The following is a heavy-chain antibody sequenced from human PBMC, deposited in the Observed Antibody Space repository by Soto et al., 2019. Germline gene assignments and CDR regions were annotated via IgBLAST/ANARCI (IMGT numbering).Heavy chain of an antibody. D-gene: IGHD3-16*01. CDR3: ARSLGPSRHFFDH. J-gene: IGHJ4*02. CDR1: GFTFDDYD. V-gene: IGHV3-23*01. Sequence: EVQLLDSGGDLVQPGGFLRLSCAASGFTFDDYDMSWVRQAPGKGLEWVSTLSDTTYYADSVRGRFTISRDTSGSTLYLQMNSLGGDDTAVYYCARSLGPSRHFFDHWGQGTLVTVSS. CDR2: LSDTT.